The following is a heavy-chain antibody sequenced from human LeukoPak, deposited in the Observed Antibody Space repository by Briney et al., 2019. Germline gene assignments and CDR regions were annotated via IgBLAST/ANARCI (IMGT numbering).Heavy chain of an antibody. CDR3: ARASLGRATSSVTRDYYYGMDV. V-gene: IGHV1-46*01. CDR2: INPSGGST. CDR1: GYTFTSYY. J-gene: IGHJ6*02. Sequence: ASVKVSCKASGYTFTSYYMHWVRQAPGQGLEWMGIINPSGGSTSYAQKFQGRVTMTRDTSTSTVYMELSSLRSEDTAVYYCARASLGRATSSVTRDYYYGMDVWGQGTPVTVSS. D-gene: IGHD6-6*01.